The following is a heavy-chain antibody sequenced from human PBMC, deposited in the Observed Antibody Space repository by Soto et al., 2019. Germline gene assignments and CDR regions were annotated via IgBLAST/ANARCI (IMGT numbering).Heavy chain of an antibody. CDR3: ASQHYYDSSRYYVVY. V-gene: IGHV4-30-4*01. Sequence: SETLSLTCTVSGGSIISGEYYWSWIRQAPGKGLEWIGLIYYSDITDYNPSLKGRVAISMDTSKNQFSLSLTSVTAADTAVYYCASQHYYDSSRYYVVYRGQGTLVTVSS. CDR2: IYYSDIT. CDR1: GGSIISGEYY. J-gene: IGHJ4*02. D-gene: IGHD3-22*01.